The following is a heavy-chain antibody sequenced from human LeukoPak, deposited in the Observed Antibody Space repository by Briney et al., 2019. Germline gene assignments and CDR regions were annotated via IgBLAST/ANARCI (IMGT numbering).Heavy chain of an antibody. Sequence: SETLSLICTVSGGSISSYYWSWIRQPPGKGLEWIGYIYYSGSTNYNPSLKSRVTISVDTSKNQFSLKLSSVTAAETAVYYCARGGASSIPFDPWGQGTLVTVSS. D-gene: IGHD2-2*01. CDR3: ARGGASSIPFDP. CDR2: IYYSGST. V-gene: IGHV4-59*01. J-gene: IGHJ5*02. CDR1: GGSISSYY.